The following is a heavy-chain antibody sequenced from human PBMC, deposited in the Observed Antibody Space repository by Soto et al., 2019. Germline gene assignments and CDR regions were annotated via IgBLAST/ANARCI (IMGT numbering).Heavy chain of an antibody. CDR3: ARVRGYSYGYGLFDY. CDR1: GGSISSYY. Sequence: SETLSLTCTVSGGSISSYYWSWIRQPPGKGLEWIGYIYYSGSTNYNPSLKSRVTISVDTSKNQFSLKLSSVTAADTAVYYCARVRGYSYGYGLFDYWGQGTLVTV. V-gene: IGHV4-59*01. J-gene: IGHJ4*02. D-gene: IGHD5-18*01. CDR2: IYYSGST.